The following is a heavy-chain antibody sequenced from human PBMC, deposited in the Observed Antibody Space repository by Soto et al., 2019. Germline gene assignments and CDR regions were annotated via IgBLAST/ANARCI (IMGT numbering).Heavy chain of an antibody. CDR2: ISGSGGTT. V-gene: IGHV3-23*01. J-gene: IGHJ3*02. D-gene: IGHD4-4*01. CDR3: ARVSRATYTRYDALDI. CDR1: GFTFSSYA. Sequence: GGSLRLSCAASGFTFSSYAMSWVRQAPGKGLEWVSAISGSGGTTSYVDSVKGRFTISRDNAKNTLYLQMSSLRAEDTAVYYCARVSRATYTRYDALDIWGQGTLVTVSS.